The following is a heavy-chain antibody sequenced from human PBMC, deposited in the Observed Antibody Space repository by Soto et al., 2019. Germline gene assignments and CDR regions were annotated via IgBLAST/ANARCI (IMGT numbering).Heavy chain of an antibody. CDR1: GGSFSGYY. V-gene: IGHV4-34*01. Sequence: QVQLQQWGAGLLKPSETLSLTCAVYGGSFSGYYWSWIRQPPGKGLEWIGEINHSGSTNYNPSLKSRVTISVDTSKNQFSLKLSSVTAADTAVYYCARGRPFYYWGQGTLVTVSS. CDR2: INHSGST. CDR3: ARGRPFYY. J-gene: IGHJ4*02.